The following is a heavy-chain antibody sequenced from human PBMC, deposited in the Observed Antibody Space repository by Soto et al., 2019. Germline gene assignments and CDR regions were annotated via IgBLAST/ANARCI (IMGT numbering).Heavy chain of an antibody. Sequence: QVQLVQSGAEVKKSGASVKVSCKASGYTFSSYGISWVRQAPGQGLQWVGWISAYNGNTNYAQKLQGRVTMTRDTSTTTAYMELRSLRSDDTAVYYCARSLGSSSWYDYWGQGTLVTVSS. J-gene: IGHJ4*02. V-gene: IGHV1-18*01. CDR2: ISAYNGNT. CDR1: GYTFSSYG. CDR3: ARSLGSSSWYDY. D-gene: IGHD6-13*01.